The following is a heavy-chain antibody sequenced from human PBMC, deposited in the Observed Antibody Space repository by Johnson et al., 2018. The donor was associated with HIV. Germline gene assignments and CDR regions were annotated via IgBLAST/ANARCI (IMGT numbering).Heavy chain of an antibody. D-gene: IGHD5-18*01. CDR1: GFTFSSYA. V-gene: IGHV3-30-3*01. J-gene: IGHJ3*01. CDR3: AKARGYNYFIDAFDG. CDR2: ISYDGSNK. Sequence: QMQLVESGGGVVQPGRSLRLSCAASGFTFSSYAMHWVRQAPGKGLEWVAVISYDGSNKYYADSVKGRFTISRDNTKNSLYLEMNSLRAEDTAVYYCAKARGYNYFIDAFDGWGQGTLVTVSS.